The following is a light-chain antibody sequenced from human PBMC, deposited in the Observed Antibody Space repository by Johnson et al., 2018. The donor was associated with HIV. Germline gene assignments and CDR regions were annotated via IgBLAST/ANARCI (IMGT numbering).Light chain of an antibody. V-gene: IGLV1-51*02. J-gene: IGLJ1*01. CDR3: GTWDSSLRVGF. Sequence: QLVLSQPPSVSAAPGQKVTISCSGSSSNIGNNYVSWYQQLPGTAPKLLIYENNKRPSGIPDRFSGSTSGTSATLCITGLQTGDEADYYCGTWDSSLRVGFFGTGTKVTVL. CDR1: SSNIGNNY. CDR2: ENN.